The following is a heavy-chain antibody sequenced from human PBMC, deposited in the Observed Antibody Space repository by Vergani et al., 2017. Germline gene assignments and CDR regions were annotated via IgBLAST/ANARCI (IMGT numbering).Heavy chain of an antibody. Sequence: QLHLFESLLVVVHPCGSLRLYCATSGFSFNTYGAHWVRQAPGKGLEWVAFIGYDGRIKYNVDSVKGRFTISRDTSKKTLSLQMRSLRADDTAVYYCAKDGRENSDYGYFDYWGQGTLVTVSS. D-gene: IGHD4-17*01. CDR1: GFSFNTYG. J-gene: IGHJ4*02. CDR2: IGYDGRIK. V-gene: IGHV3-30*02. CDR3: AKDGRENSDYGYFDY.